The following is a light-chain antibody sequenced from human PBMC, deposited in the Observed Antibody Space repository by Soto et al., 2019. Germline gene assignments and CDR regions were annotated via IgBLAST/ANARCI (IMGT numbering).Light chain of an antibody. J-gene: IGKJ4*01. CDR3: QHYNNLPLT. CDR1: QSVSSN. V-gene: IGKV3-15*01. Sequence: EIVLTQCPATLSVSPGERATLSCRASQSVSSNLAWYQQKPGQAPRLLIYGASTRAPGIPARFSGSGSGTEFTLTISSLQSEDFAVYYCQHYNNLPLTFGGGAKVEIK. CDR2: GAS.